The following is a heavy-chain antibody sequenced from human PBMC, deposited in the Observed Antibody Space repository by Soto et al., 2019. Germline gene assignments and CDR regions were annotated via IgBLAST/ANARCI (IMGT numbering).Heavy chain of an antibody. CDR1: GFTFSGSA. D-gene: IGHD1-26*01. V-gene: IGHV3-73*02. CDR3: TRPGRELGDY. Sequence: EVQLVESGGGLVQPGGSLKLSCAASGFTFSGSAMHWVRQASGKGLEWVGRIRTKPNTYATTYAASVKGRFTTSRDDSKTTVYLQMHSLKTEDTAVYYCTRPGRELGDYWGQGTLVTVSS. J-gene: IGHJ4*02. CDR2: IRTKPNTYAT.